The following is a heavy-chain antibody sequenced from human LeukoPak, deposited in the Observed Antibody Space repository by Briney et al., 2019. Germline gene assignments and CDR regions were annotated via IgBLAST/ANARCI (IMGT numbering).Heavy chain of an antibody. J-gene: IGHJ4*02. D-gene: IGHD3-22*01. CDR3: ARERRYYYDSSGYYYRALDY. Sequence: ASVKVSCKASGYTFTGYYMHWVRQAPGQGLEWMGWINPNSGGTNYARKFQGRVTMTRDTSISTAYMELSRLRSDDTAVYYCARERRYYYDSSGYYYRALDYWGQGTLVTVSS. V-gene: IGHV1-2*02. CDR2: INPNSGGT. CDR1: GYTFTGYY.